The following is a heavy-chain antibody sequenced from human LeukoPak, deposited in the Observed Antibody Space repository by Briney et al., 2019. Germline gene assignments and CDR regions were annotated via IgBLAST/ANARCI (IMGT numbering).Heavy chain of an antibody. V-gene: IGHV1-18*01. CDR1: GYTFTSYG. CDR2: ISAYNGNT. J-gene: IGHJ4*02. CDR3: ARDQGVYSSSWYDY. D-gene: IGHD6-13*01. Sequence: ASVKVSCKASGYTFTSYGISWVRQGPGQGLEWMGWISAYNGNTNYAQKLQGRVTMTTDTSTSTAYMELRSLRSDDTAVYYCARDQGVYSSSWYDYWGQGTLVTVSS.